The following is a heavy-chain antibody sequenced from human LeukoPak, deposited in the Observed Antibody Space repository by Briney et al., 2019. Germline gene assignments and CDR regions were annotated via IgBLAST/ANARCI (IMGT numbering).Heavy chain of an antibody. D-gene: IGHD3-3*01. CDR1: GGSISSYY. CDR3: AREVLRFLEWSYMDV. J-gene: IGHJ6*03. V-gene: IGHV4-59*01. Sequence: SETLSLTCTVSGGSISSYYWSWIRQPPGKGLEWIGYIYYSGSTNYNPSLKSRVTISVDTSKNQFSRKLSSVTAADTAVYYCAREVLRFLEWSYMDVWGKGTTVTVSS. CDR2: IYYSGST.